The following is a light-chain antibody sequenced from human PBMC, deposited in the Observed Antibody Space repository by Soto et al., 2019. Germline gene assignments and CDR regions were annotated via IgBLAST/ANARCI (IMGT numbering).Light chain of an antibody. CDR2: EDD. J-gene: IGLJ2*01. CDR3: QSYDSTNPVV. Sequence: NFILTQPHSVSESPGKTVTISCTRSSGSIASNYVQWYQQRPGSAPTTLIYEDDQRPSGVPDRFSGSIDSSSNSASLTISGLKTEDEADYSCQSYDSTNPVVFGGGTKLTVL. V-gene: IGLV6-57*04. CDR1: SGSIASNY.